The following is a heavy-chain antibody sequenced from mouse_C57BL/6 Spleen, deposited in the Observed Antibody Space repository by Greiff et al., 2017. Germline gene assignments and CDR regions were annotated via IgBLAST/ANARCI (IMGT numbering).Heavy chain of an antibody. J-gene: IGHJ1*03. CDR1: GYSITSDY. CDR3: ARYDYGSSYGYCDV. V-gene: IGHV3-8*01. CDR2: ISYSGST. D-gene: IGHD1-1*01. Sequence: EVKLEESGPGLAKPSQTLSLTCSVTGYSITSDYWNWIRKFPGNKLEYMGYISYSGSTYYNPSLKSRISITRDTSKNQYYLQLNSVTTEDTATYYWARYDYGSSYGYCDVWGTGTTVTVSS.